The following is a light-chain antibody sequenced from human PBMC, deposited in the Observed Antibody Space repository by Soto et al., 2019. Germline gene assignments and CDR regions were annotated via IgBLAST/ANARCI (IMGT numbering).Light chain of an antibody. J-gene: IGKJ2*01. CDR3: QQSYITPYT. CDR2: GSS. V-gene: IGKV1-39*01. CDR1: QNIAGY. Sequence: DIQMTQSPSSLSVSVGDRVTITCRASQNIAGYLNWYQQKPGKAPKLLIYGSSTLQSGVPSSFSGSGSGTDFTITISSLQPEDFATYYCQQSYITPYTFGQGTKLEIK.